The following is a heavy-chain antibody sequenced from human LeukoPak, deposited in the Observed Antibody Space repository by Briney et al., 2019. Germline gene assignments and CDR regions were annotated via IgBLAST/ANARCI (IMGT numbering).Heavy chain of an antibody. J-gene: IGHJ4*02. CDR1: GYTFTVYY. CDR2: INPNSGGT. CDR3: ARAPQLERPDFDY. Sequence: ASVTVSCTASGYTFTVYYMHWVRQAPGQGLEWMGWINPNSGGTNYAQKFQGRVTMTRDTSISTAYMELSRLRSDDTAVYYCARAPQLERPDFDYWGQGTLVTVSS. V-gene: IGHV1-2*02. D-gene: IGHD1-1*01.